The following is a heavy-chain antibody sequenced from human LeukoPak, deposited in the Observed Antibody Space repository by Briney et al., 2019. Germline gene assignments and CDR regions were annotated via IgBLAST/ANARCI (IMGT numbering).Heavy chain of an antibody. V-gene: IGHV4-34*01. CDR1: GGSFSGYY. Sequence: SETLSLTCAVYGGSFSGYYWSWIRQPPGKGLEWIGEINHSGSTNYNPSLKSRVTISVDTSKNQFSLKLSSVTAADTAVYYCARMGNSVRYFDWLLVDYWGQGTLVTVSS. CDR3: ARMGNSVRYFDWLLVDY. J-gene: IGHJ4*02. D-gene: IGHD3-9*01. CDR2: INHSGST.